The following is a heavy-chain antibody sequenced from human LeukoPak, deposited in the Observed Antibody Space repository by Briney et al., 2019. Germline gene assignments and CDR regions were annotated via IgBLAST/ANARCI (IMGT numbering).Heavy chain of an antibody. CDR2: IKSKADGGTT. Sequence: PGGSLRLSCAASGFTFTNAWMSWVRQAPGQGLEGVGRIKSKADGGTTDYAAPVKVRFTISRDDSKNTLYLHMNSMKTEDTAVYYCTTDQASVTTRGARRFYYYYMDVWDKGTTVTVSS. CDR1: GFTFTNAW. CDR3: TTDQASVTTRGARRFYYYYMDV. V-gene: IGHV3-15*01. J-gene: IGHJ6*03. D-gene: IGHD4-11*01.